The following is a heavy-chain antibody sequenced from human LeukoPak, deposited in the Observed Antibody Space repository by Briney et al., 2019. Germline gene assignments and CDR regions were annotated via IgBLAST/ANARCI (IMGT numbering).Heavy chain of an antibody. CDR3: ARSPFHCTNGVCSNWFDP. J-gene: IGHJ5*02. CDR2: IYYSGST. D-gene: IGHD2-8*01. Sequence: WVRQPPGKGLEWIGSIYYSGSTYYNPSLKSRVTISVDTSKNQFSLKLSSVTAADTAVYYCARSPFHCTNGVCSNWFDPWGQGTLVTVSS. V-gene: IGHV4-39*01.